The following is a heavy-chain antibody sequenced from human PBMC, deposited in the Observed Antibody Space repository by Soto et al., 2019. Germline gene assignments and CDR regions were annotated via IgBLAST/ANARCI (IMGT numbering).Heavy chain of an antibody. CDR1: GYTFTIYG. V-gene: IGHV1-18*01. J-gene: IGHJ3*02. Sequence: SVKVSCKASGYTFTIYGISWVRQATGQGLEWMGWISAYNGNTNYAQKLQGRVTMTTDTSTSTAYMELRSLRSDDTAVYYCARDGGWFGDSSDAFDIWGQGTMVTVSS. CDR3: ARDGGWFGDSSDAFDI. D-gene: IGHD3-10*01. CDR2: ISAYNGNT.